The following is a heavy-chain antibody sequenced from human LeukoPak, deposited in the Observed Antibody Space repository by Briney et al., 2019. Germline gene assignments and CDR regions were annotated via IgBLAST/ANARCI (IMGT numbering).Heavy chain of an antibody. CDR1: GYTFTGYY. CDR3: AREGSCGGDCSPHGSYYFDY. D-gene: IGHD2-21*02. CDR2: INPNSGGT. V-gene: IGHV1-2*02. Sequence: ASVKVSCKASGYTFTGYYMHWVRQAPGQGLEWMGWINPNSGGTNYAQKFQGRVTMTRDTSISTAYMELSRLRSDDTAVYYCAREGSCGGDCSPHGSYYFDYWGQGTLVTVSS. J-gene: IGHJ4*02.